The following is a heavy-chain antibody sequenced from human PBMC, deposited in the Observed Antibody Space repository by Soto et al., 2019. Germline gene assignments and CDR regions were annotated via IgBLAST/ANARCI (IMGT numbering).Heavy chain of an antibody. V-gene: IGHV3-21*01. D-gene: IGHD6-13*01. CDR1: GFTFSSYS. CDR3: ARENGYSSSFYGMDV. CDR2: ISSSSSYI. J-gene: IGHJ6*02. Sequence: GGSLRLSCAASGFTFSSYSMNWVRQAPGKGLEWVSSISSSSSYIYYADSVKGRFTISRDNAKNSLYLQMNSLRAEDTAVYYCARENGYSSSFYGMDVWGQGTTVTVSS.